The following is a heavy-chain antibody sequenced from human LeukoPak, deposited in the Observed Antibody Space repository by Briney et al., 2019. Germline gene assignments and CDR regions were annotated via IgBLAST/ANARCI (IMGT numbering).Heavy chain of an antibody. CDR2: IIPIFGTA. Sequence: GASVKVSCKASGGTFSSYANSWVRQAPGQGLEWMGGIIPIFGTANYAQKFQGRVTITTDESTSTAYMELSSLRSEDTAVYYCARAESSSPYYYYYMDVWGKGTTVTVSS. J-gene: IGHJ6*03. V-gene: IGHV1-69*05. CDR1: GGTFSSYA. CDR3: ARAESSSPYYYYYMDV. D-gene: IGHD6-19*01.